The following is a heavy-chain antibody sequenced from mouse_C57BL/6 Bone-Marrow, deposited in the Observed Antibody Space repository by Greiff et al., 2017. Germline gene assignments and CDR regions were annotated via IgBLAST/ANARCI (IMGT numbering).Heavy chain of an antibody. CDR1: GYTFTSYW. V-gene: IGHV1-72*01. Sequence: VQLQQPGAELVKPGASVKLSCKASGYTFTSYWMHWVKQRPGRGLEWIGRIHPNNGGTKYNEKFKSKATLTVDKSSSTAYMQLSSLTSADSAVYYCAREGIYNCGSRHAIDYWGQGTSVTVSS. J-gene: IGHJ4*01. CDR2: IHPNNGGT. D-gene: IGHD1-1*01. CDR3: AREGIYNCGSRHAIDY.